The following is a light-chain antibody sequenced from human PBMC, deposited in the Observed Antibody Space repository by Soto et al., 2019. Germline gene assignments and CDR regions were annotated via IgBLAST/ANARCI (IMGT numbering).Light chain of an antibody. J-gene: IGLJ1*01. Sequence: QSVLTQPASVSGSPGQSITVSCTGTSSDVGGYNYVSWYQQHPGKAPRLMIYDVTNRPSGVSDRFSGSKSGNTASLTISGLPAVYEDDYYSSSYSRGSTYVFGPGTMVTV. CDR1: SSDVGGYNY. V-gene: IGLV2-14*03. CDR2: DVT. CDR3: SSYSRGSTYV.